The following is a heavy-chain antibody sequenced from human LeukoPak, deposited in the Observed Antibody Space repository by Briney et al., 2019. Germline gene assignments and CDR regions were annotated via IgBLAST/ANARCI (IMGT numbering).Heavy chain of an antibody. D-gene: IGHD3-22*01. CDR1: GGSISSSSYY. V-gene: IGHV4-39*07. J-gene: IGHJ3*02. CDR2: IYYSGST. Sequence: SETLSLTCTVSGGSISSSSYYWGWIRQPPGKGLEWLGSIYYSGSTYYNPSLKSRVTISVDTSKNQFSLKLSSVTAADTAVYYCATYDSSDNDAFDIWGQGTMVTVSS. CDR3: ATYDSSDNDAFDI.